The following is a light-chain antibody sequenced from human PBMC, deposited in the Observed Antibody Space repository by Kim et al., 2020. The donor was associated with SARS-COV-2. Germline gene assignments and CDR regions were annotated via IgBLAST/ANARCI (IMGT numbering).Light chain of an antibody. Sequence: DIQMTQSPSTLSASVGDRVTITCRASQSISTWLAWYQQKPGKAPKLLIYKASSLESGVPSTFSGSGSGTEFTPTISSLQPDDFATYYCQHYNRYSRTFGQGTKVDIK. V-gene: IGKV1-5*03. J-gene: IGKJ1*01. CDR3: QHYNRYSRT. CDR1: QSISTW. CDR2: KAS.